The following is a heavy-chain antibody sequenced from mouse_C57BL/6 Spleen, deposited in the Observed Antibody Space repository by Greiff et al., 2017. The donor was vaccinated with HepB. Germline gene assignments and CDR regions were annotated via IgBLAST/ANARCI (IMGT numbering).Heavy chain of an antibody. J-gene: IGHJ4*01. CDR3: TRASYDYDEGYYYAMDY. CDR2: IDPETGGT. D-gene: IGHD2-4*01. V-gene: IGHV1-15*01. Sequence: VQLKQSGAELVRPGASVTLSCKASGYTFTDYEMHWVKQTPVHGLEWIGAIDPETGGTAYNQKFKGKAILTADKSSSTAYMELRSLTSEDSAVYYGTRASYDYDEGYYYAMDYWGQGTSVTVSS. CDR1: GYTFTDYE.